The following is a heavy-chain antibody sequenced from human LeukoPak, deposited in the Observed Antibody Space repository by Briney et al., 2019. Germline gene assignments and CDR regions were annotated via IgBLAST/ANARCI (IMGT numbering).Heavy chain of an antibody. CDR2: ISGSGGST. J-gene: IGHJ4*02. D-gene: IGHD3-22*01. CDR3: AKDPVRPNYYDSSGYSEADY. Sequence: PGGSLRLSCAASGFTFSSHAMSWVRQAPGKGLEWVSAISGSGGSTYYADSVKGRFTISRDNSKNTLYLQMNSLRAEDTAVYYCAKDPVRPNYYDSSGYSEADYWGQGTLVTVSS. V-gene: IGHV3-23*01. CDR1: GFTFSSHA.